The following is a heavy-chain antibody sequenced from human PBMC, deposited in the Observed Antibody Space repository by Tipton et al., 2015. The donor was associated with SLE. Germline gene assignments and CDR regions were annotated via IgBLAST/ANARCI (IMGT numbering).Heavy chain of an antibody. V-gene: IGHV4-31*03. CDR2: IYYSGST. CDR1: GGSISSGGYY. J-gene: IGHJ4*02. CDR3: ARVGWLVHVDY. Sequence: TLSLTCTVSGGSISSGGYYWSWIRQHPGKGLEWIGYIYYSGSTYYNPSLKSRVTISVDTSKNQFSLKLSSVTAADTAVYYCARVGWLVHVDYWGQGTLVTVSS. D-gene: IGHD6-19*01.